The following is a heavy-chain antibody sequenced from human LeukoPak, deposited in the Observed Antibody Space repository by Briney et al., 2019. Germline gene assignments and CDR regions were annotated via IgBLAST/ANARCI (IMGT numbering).Heavy chain of an antibody. Sequence: PSETLSLTCTVSGYSISSGYYWGWIRQPPGKGLEWIGSIYHSGSTYYNPSLKSRVTISVDTSKNQFSLKLSSVTAADTAVYYCASYDSSGYIRFNYWGQGTLVTVSS. CDR1: GYSISSGYY. CDR3: ASYDSSGYIRFNY. CDR2: IYHSGST. D-gene: IGHD3-22*01. J-gene: IGHJ4*02. V-gene: IGHV4-38-2*02.